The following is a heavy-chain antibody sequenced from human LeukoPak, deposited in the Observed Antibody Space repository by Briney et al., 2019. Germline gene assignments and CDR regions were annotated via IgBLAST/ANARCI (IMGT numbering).Heavy chain of an antibody. CDR2: INPSGGST. CDR1: GYTFTSYY. Sequence: ASVKVSCKASGYTFTSYYMHWVRQAPGQGLEWMGIINPSGGSTSYAQKFQGRVTMTRDTSTSTVYTELSSLRSEDTAVYYCARDLSRGWLDYWGQGTLVTVSS. CDR3: ARDLSRGWLDY. D-gene: IGHD6-19*01. J-gene: IGHJ4*02. V-gene: IGHV1-46*01.